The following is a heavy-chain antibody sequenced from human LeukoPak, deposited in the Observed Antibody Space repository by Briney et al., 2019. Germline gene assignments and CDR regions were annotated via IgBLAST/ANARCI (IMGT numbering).Heavy chain of an antibody. CDR3: ANGARAAAGIGDFDY. CDR1: GYTLTELS. J-gene: IGHJ4*02. D-gene: IGHD6-13*01. CDR2: FDPEDGET. V-gene: IGHV1-24*01. Sequence: GASVKVSCKVSGYTLTELSMHWVRQAPGKGLEWMGGFDPEDGETIYAQKFQVRVTMTEDTSTDTAYMELSSLRSEDTAVYYCANGARAAAGIGDFDYWGQGTLVTVSS.